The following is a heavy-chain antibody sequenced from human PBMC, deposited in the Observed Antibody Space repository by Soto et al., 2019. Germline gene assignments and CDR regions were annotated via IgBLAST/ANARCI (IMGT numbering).Heavy chain of an antibody. CDR2: ISAYNGNT. V-gene: IGHV1-18*01. Sequence: QVQLVQSGAEVKKPGASVKVSCKASGYTFTSYGISWVRQAPGQGLEWVGWISAYNGNTNYAQKLQGRVTMTTDTXXSTAYMELRSLRSDDTAVYYCARSSSGPPPDAFDIWGQGTMVTVSS. CDR3: ARSSSGPPPDAFDI. J-gene: IGHJ3*02. D-gene: IGHD6-19*01. CDR1: GYTFTSYG.